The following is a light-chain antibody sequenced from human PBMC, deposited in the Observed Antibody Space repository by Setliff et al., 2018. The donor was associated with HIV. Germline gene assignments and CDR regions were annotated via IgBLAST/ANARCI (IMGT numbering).Light chain of an antibody. J-gene: IGLJ3*02. V-gene: IGLV2-14*03. CDR2: DVS. Sequence: QSALAQPASVSGSPGQSITISCSGTSSDIAAYNLVSWYQQHPGKAPKLMISDVSSRPSGVSNRFSGSKSGSTASLTISGLQPEDEADYYCSSFTSSTTGVFGGGTKVTVL. CDR1: SSDIAAYNL. CDR3: SSFTSSTTGV.